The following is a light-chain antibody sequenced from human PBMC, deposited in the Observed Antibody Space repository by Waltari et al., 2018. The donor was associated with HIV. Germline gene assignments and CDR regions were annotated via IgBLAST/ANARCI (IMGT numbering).Light chain of an antibody. V-gene: IGKV3-11*01. CDR2: DAS. J-gene: IGKJ1*01. CDR3: QQRTNWLCT. Sequence: VLTQSPATLSLSPGERDTLSCRASQTAGSFLALYQQRPGQAPSLLIYDASNRATDILGSVSGSGSGTDFTLTISSLGPEDFAVYYCQQRTNWLCTFGQGTMVEIK. CDR1: QTAGSF.